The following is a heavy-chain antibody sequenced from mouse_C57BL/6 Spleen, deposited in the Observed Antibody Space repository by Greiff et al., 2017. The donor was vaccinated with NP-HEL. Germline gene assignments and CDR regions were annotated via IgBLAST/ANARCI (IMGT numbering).Heavy chain of an antibody. J-gene: IGHJ2*01. CDR2: IYPSDSET. CDR3: ARSTGVASDY. Sequence: QVQLQQPGAELVRPGSSVKLSCKASGYTFTSYWMDWVKQRPGQGLEWIGNIYPSDSETHYNQKFKDKATLTVDKSSSTAYMQLSSLTSEDSAVYYCARSTGVASDYWGQGTTLTVSS. CDR1: GYTFTSYW. D-gene: IGHD1-1*01. V-gene: IGHV1-61*01.